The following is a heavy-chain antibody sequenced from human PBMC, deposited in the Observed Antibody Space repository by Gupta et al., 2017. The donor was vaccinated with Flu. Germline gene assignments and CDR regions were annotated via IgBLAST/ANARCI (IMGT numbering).Heavy chain of an antibody. CDR2: VYPGAGTS. J-gene: IGHJ4*02. D-gene: IGHD2-2*01. CDR3: GREVPATGGLDH. Sequence: QVQLVQSGAEVKEPGASVTVSCKASGYAFTNDYIQWVRQAPGQGPEWVGIVYPGAGTSSLPQKFQGRVTLTSDMSTSTVYMELSSLRSEDTAVYLCGREVPATGGLDHWGQGTLVTVSS. CDR1: GYAFTNDY. V-gene: IGHV1-46*01.